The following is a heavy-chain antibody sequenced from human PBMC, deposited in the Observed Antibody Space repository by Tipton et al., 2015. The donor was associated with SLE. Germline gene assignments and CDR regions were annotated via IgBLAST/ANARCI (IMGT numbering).Heavy chain of an antibody. D-gene: IGHD6-19*01. CDR1: GFTFSSYG. CDR2: IGGSGGST. J-gene: IGHJ4*02. V-gene: IGHV3-23*01. CDR3: AKVLGWGSSAWYGESFDY. Sequence: SLRLSCAGSGFTFSSYGMNWVRQAPGKGLEWVSGIGGSGGSTYYAAPVKGRFTVSRDNSKNTLYLQMDSLGAEDTAVYYCAKVLGWGSSAWYGESFDYWGQGTLVTVSS.